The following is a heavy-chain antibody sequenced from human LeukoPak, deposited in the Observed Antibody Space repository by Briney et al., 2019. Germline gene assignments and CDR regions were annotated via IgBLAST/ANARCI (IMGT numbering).Heavy chain of an antibody. CDR3: ARDTKQQPYRGYYYYYMDV. Sequence: SVKVSCKASGGTFSSYAISWVRQAPGQGLEWMGGIIPIFGTANYAQKFQGRVTITTDESTSTAYMELSSLRSEDTAVYYCARDTKQQPYRGYYYYYMDVWGKGTTVTVSS. D-gene: IGHD6-13*01. CDR2: IIPIFGTA. J-gene: IGHJ6*03. CDR1: GGTFSSYA. V-gene: IGHV1-69*05.